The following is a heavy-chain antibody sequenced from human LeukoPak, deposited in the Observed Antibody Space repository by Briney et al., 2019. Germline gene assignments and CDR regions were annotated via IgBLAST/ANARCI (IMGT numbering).Heavy chain of an antibody. V-gene: IGHV4-61*02. CDR2: IYTRGIT. CDR3: ARDAPFRWFDP. CDR1: GGSISSGSYY. J-gene: IGHJ5*02. Sequence: SATLSLSCPVSGGSISSGSYYWSWIRQPAGKGLEWIRRIYTRGITNYTPSLTRRLTIPVDTSKNQVSLNLSSVTAADTAVYYCARDAPFRWFDPWGQGTLVTVSS.